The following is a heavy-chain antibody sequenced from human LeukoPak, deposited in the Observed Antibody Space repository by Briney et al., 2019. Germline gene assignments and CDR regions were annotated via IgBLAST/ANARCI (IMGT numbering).Heavy chain of an antibody. CDR2: IIPILGIA. J-gene: IGHJ4*02. V-gene: IGHV1-69*02. CDR1: GYTFSGYY. CDR3: ARGQCSSTSCYIPDY. Sequence: GASVKVSCKASGYTFSGYYMHWVRQAPGQGLEWMGRIIPILGIANYAQKFQGRVTITADKSTSTAYMELSSLRSEDTAVYYCARGQCSSTSCYIPDYWGQGTLVTVSS. D-gene: IGHD2-2*01.